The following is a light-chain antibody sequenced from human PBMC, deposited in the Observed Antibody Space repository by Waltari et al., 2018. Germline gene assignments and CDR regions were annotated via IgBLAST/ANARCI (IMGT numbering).Light chain of an antibody. CDR2: VNSDGSH. V-gene: IGLV4-69*01. J-gene: IGLJ3*02. CDR1: SGHSSNV. Sequence: QLVLTQSPSASASLGASIKLTCTLSSGHSSNVIAWLQQQPEKGPRFLMKVNSDGSHRKGDEIAGCFSGSSSGSERYLSISSLQSEDEADYFCQTGGHGTWVFGGGTKLTVL. CDR3: QTGGHGTWV.